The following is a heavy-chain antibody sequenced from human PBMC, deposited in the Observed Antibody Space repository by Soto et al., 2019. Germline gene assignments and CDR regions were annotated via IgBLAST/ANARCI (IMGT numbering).Heavy chain of an antibody. Sequence: EVQILESGGGLVQPGGSLRLSCSASGVDFSSYAMSWVRQATGKGLDWVSSITDTGDSTYYSDSVKGRFTVSRDNSKNTLFLQMNSLRVEDTAIYYCAKDAAGRVAARFEHWGQGSLVTVSS. CDR2: ITDTGDST. V-gene: IGHV3-23*01. J-gene: IGHJ4*02. CDR3: AKDAAGRVAARFEH. CDR1: GVDFSSYA. D-gene: IGHD2-15*01.